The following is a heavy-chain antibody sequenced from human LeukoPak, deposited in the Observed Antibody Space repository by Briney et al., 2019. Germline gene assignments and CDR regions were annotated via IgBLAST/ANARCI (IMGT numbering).Heavy chain of an antibody. CDR2: IYTSGST. Sequence: SSETLSLTCTVSGGSISSYYWSWIREPPGKGLEWIGYIYTSGSTKYNPSLKSRVTISVDTSKNQFSLRLSSVTAADTAVYYCARHVFGGDDAFDIWGQGTRVSVSS. CDR1: GGSISSYY. J-gene: IGHJ3*02. D-gene: IGHD3-10*01. V-gene: IGHV4-4*09. CDR3: ARHVFGGDDAFDI.